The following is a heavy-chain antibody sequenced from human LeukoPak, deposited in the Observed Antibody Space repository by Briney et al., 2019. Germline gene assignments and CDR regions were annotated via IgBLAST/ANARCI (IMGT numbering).Heavy chain of an antibody. Sequence: GASVKVSCKASGYTFTSYGISWVRQAPGQGLEWMGRINPNSGGTNYAQKFQGRVTMTRDTSISTAYMELSRLRSDDTAVYYCAKGYCSGGSCKYYFDYWGQGTLVTVSS. CDR3: AKGYCSGGSCKYYFDY. J-gene: IGHJ4*02. CDR2: INPNSGGT. CDR1: GYTFTSYG. V-gene: IGHV1-2*06. D-gene: IGHD2-15*01.